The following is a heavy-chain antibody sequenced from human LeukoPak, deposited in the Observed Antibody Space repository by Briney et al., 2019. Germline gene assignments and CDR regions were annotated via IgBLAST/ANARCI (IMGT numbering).Heavy chain of an antibody. CDR3: ARGYYYDSSGYYYWDYFDY. CDR1: VFTFSSYQ. D-gene: IGHD3-22*01. J-gene: IGHJ4*02. CDR2: ISSTGSTI. Sequence: GGSLRLSCVASVFTFSSYQMNWVRQAPGKGLEWVSYISSTGSTIYYADSVKGRFTISRDNAKNSLYLQMNSLRAEDTALYYCARGYYYDSSGYYYWDYFDYWGQGTLVTVSS. V-gene: IGHV3-48*03.